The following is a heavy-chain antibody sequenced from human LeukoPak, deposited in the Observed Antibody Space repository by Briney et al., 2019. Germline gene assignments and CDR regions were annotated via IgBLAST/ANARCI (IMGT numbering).Heavy chain of an antibody. V-gene: IGHV4-59*01. CDR3: ARAAYYGDYYYYMDV. J-gene: IGHJ6*03. D-gene: IGHD4-17*01. Sequence: PSETLSLTCTVSGGSISSYYWSWIRQPPGKGLEWIGYIYYSGSTNYNPSLKSRVTISVDTSKNQFSLKLSSVTAADTAVYYCARAAYYGDYYYYMDVWGKGTTVTISS. CDR1: GGSISSYY. CDR2: IYYSGST.